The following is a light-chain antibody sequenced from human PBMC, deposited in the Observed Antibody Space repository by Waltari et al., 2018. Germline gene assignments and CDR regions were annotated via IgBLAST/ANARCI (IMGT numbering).Light chain of an antibody. CDR1: QSLVNSDGHTY. CDR2: KVS. Sequence: DVVMTQSPLSLPVILGQPAPISCRSNQSLVNSDGHTYLNWFQQRPGQSPRRRIYKVSNRDSAVPGGCSGSGSGTDFTLEISRVEAEDVGVYYCMQGSHWPFTFGPGTKVDIK. J-gene: IGKJ3*01. V-gene: IGKV2-30*01. CDR3: MQGSHWPFT.